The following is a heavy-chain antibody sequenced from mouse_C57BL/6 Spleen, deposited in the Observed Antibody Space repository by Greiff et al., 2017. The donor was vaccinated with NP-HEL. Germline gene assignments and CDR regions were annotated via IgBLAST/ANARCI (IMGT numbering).Heavy chain of an antibody. CDR1: GYAFSSSW. Sequence: VQLQQSGAELVKPGASVKISCKASGYAFSSSWMNWVKQRPGKGLEWIGQIYPGDGDTNYNGKFKGKATLTADKSSSTAYMQLSSLTSEDSAVYFGARGGSSGSWFAYWGQGTLVTVSA. V-gene: IGHV1-80*01. J-gene: IGHJ3*01. CDR2: IYPGDGDT. D-gene: IGHD3-2*02. CDR3: ARGGSSGSWFAY.